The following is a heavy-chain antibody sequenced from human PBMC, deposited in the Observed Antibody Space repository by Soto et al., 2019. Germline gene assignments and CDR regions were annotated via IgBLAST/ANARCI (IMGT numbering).Heavy chain of an antibody. CDR3: AGGGCSSTSCYLAFDI. V-gene: IGHV3-23*01. J-gene: IGHJ3*02. CDR1: GFTFSSYA. D-gene: IGHD2-2*01. Sequence: EVQLLESGGGLVQPGGSLRLSCAASGFTFSSYAMSWVRQAPGKGLEWVSAISGSGGSTYYADSVKGRFTISRDNPKNTLYLQMNSLRAEDTAVYYCAGGGCSSTSCYLAFDIWGQGTMVTVSS. CDR2: ISGSGGST.